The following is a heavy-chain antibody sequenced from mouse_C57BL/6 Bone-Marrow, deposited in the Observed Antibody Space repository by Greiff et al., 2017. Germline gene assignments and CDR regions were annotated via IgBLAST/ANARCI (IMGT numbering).Heavy chain of an antibody. V-gene: IGHV1-54*01. J-gene: IGHJ3*01. CDR3: ARSKGWDSWFAY. Sequence: QVQLQQSGAELVRPGTSVKVSCKAFGYAFTNYLIEWVKQRPGQGLEWIGVINPGSGGTNYNEKFKGKATLTADKSSSTAYMRLSSLTSEDSAVYFCARSKGWDSWFAYWGQGTLVTVSA. CDR2: INPGSGGT. D-gene: IGHD3-3*01. CDR1: GYAFTNYL.